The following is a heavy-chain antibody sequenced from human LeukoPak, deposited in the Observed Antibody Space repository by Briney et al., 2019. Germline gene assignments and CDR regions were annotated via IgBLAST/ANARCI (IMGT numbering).Heavy chain of an antibody. CDR1: GFTFSHYA. Sequence: GGSLRLSCAASGFTFSHYAMSWVRQAPGKGLEWVSGISGSGANTYYADSVKGRFTVSRDNSKNTLYVQMNSLRAEDTAVYYCAKAGDAYYFDYWGQGTLVTVSS. CDR3: AKAGDAYYFDY. CDR2: ISGSGANT. J-gene: IGHJ4*02. V-gene: IGHV3-23*01. D-gene: IGHD2-21*02.